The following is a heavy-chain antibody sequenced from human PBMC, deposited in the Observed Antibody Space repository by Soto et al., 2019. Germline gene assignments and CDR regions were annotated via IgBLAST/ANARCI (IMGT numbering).Heavy chain of an antibody. V-gene: IGHV1-18*01. Sequence: GASVKVSCKTSGYTFSNYGITWVRQAPGQPLEWLGWISLYSDGTNYAQKFQGRVSMTTDTSTTTAYMELRSLRSDDTAVYYCAGVVPGAEDWLGPWGQGTLVTVYS. CDR1: GYTFSNYG. CDR3: AGVVPGAEDWLGP. CDR2: ISLYSDGT. D-gene: IGHD2-2*01. J-gene: IGHJ5*02.